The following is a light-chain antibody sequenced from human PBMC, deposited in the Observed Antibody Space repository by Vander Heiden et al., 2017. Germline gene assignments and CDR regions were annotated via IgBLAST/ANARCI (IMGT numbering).Light chain of an antibody. J-gene: IGLJ2*01. CDR3: DSRDSSGNHLEV. V-gene: IGLV3-19*01. Sequence: SSELTQDPAVSVALGQTVRITCEGVSLRSYYASWYQQKPGQAPVLVIYGKNNRPSGIPDRFSGSSSGNTASLTITGAQAEDEADYYCDSRDSSGNHLEVFGGGTKLTVL. CDR1: SLRSYY. CDR2: GKN.